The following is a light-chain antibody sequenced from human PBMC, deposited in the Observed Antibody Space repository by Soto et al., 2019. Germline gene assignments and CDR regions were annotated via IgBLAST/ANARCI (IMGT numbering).Light chain of an antibody. CDR1: SSDVGSYNL. CDR3: CSYAGSSTSYV. J-gene: IGLJ1*01. V-gene: IGLV2-23*01. Sequence: QSALAQPASVSGSPGQSITISCTGTSSDVGSYNLVSWYQQHPGKAPKLMIYEGSKRPSGVSNRFSGSKSGNTASLTISGLQAEDDADYYCCSYAGSSTSYVFGTGTKVTAL. CDR2: EGS.